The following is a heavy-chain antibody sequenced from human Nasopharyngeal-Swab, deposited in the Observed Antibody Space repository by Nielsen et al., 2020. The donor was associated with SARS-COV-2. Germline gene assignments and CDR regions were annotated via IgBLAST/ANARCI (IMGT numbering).Heavy chain of an antibody. CDR3: ATIEISGKGAYYYYMDV. Sequence: VRQAPGKGLEWIGEIYHSGSTNYNPSLKSRVTISVDKSKNQFSLKLSSVTAADTAVYYCATIEISGKGAYYYYMDVWGKGTTVTVSS. J-gene: IGHJ6*03. V-gene: IGHV4-4*02. D-gene: IGHD3-10*01. CDR2: IYHSGST.